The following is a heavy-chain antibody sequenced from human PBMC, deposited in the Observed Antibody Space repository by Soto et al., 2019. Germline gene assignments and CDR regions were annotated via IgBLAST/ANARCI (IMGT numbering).Heavy chain of an antibody. Sequence: QITLKESGPPLVKPTQTLTLTCTFSGFSLSTSGVGVGWIRQPPGKALEWLALIYWDDDKRYSPSLKSRLTITKDTPKNQVVLTMTNMDPVDTATYYCADNPVSGSYSHWGQGTLVTVSS. D-gene: IGHD3-10*01. V-gene: IGHV2-5*02. CDR1: GFSLSTSGVG. J-gene: IGHJ4*02. CDR2: IYWDDDK. CDR3: ADNPVSGSYSH.